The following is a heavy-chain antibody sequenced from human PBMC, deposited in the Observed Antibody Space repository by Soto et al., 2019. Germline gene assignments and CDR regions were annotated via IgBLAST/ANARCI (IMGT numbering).Heavy chain of an antibody. D-gene: IGHD2-15*01. CDR1: GFTFSSYA. CDR3: SNFVEPLGYCSGGSCHYFDY. Sequence: GGSLRLSCAASGFTFSSYAMSWVRQAPGKGLEWVSAISGSGGSTYYADSVKGRFTISRDNSKKTLYLQMNSLRAEDTAVYSCSNFVEPLGYCSGGSCHYFDYWGQVTLVTVSS. J-gene: IGHJ4*02. CDR2: ISGSGGST. V-gene: IGHV3-23*01.